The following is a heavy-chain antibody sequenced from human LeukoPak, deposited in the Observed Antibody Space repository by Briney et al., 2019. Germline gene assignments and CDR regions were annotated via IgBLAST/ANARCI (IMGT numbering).Heavy chain of an antibody. CDR2: ISWNSGSI. Sequence: PGGSLRLSCAASGFTFDDYAMHWVRQAPGKGLEWVSGISWNSGSIGYADSVKGRFTISRDNAKNSLYLQMNSLRAEDTALYSCAKDRIIAPAGGLDLWGQGTLVTVSS. V-gene: IGHV3-9*01. CDR3: AKDRIIAPAGGLDL. D-gene: IGHD6-13*01. CDR1: GFTFDDYA. J-gene: IGHJ5*02.